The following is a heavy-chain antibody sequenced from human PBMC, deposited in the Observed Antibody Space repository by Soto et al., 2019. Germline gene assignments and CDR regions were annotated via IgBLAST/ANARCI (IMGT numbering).Heavy chain of an antibody. V-gene: IGHV3-23*01. CDR2: ISGSGGST. CDR1: GFTFSSYA. J-gene: IGHJ4*02. Sequence: EVQLLESGGGLVQPGGSLRLSCAASGFTFSSYAMSWVRQAPGKWLEWVAAISGSGGSTYYADSVKGRFTISRDNSKNTLYLQMNSLRAEDTAVYYCAKPYSSGYYWWDYWGQGTLVTVSS. CDR3: AKPYSSGYYWWDY. D-gene: IGHD3-22*01.